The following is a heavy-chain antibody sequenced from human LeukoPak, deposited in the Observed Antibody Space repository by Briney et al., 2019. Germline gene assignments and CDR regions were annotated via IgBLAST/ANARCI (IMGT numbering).Heavy chain of an antibody. Sequence: SETLSLTCTVSGGSITSYWSWIRQPPGKGLEWIGYIYYSGSTNYNPSLKSRVTMSIDTSKNQFSLKLSSVTAADTAVYYCARDFRGNYGSRGMDVWGRGTTVTVSS. CDR2: IYYSGST. D-gene: IGHD1-26*01. J-gene: IGHJ6*02. V-gene: IGHV4-59*01. CDR3: ARDFRGNYGSRGMDV. CDR1: GGSITSY.